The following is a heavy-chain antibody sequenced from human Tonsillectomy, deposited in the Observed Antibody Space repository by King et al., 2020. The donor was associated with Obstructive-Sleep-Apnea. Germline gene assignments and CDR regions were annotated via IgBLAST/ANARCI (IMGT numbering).Heavy chain of an antibody. Sequence: QLQLQESGPGLVKPSETLSLTCTVSGGSISSSSYYWGWIRQPPGKGLEWIGSIYYSGSTYYNPSLKSRVTISVDTSKNQFSLKLSSVTAADTAVYYCARDPERDYGMDVWGQGTTVTVSS. CDR3: ARDPERDYGMDV. CDR2: IYYSGST. J-gene: IGHJ6*02. V-gene: IGHV4-39*07. D-gene: IGHD1-14*01. CDR1: GGSISSSSYY.